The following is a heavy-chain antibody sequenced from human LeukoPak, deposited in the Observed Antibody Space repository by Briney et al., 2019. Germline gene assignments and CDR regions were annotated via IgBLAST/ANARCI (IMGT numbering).Heavy chain of an antibody. Sequence: PSETLSLTCTVSGGSISTYYWNWIRQPPGKGLEWIGYIYYSGTTNYNPSLKSRVTISVDTSKNQFSLKLSSVTAADTAVYYCARLHYDSSGYYYFDYWGQGTLVTVSS. CDR3: ARLHYDSSGYYYFDY. CDR2: IYYSGTT. CDR1: GGSISTYY. V-gene: IGHV4-59*08. J-gene: IGHJ4*02. D-gene: IGHD3-22*01.